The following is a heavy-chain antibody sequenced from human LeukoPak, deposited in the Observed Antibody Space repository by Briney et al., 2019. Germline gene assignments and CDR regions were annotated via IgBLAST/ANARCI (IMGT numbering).Heavy chain of an antibody. V-gene: IGHV3-33*01. CDR1: GFTFRSYG. CDR3: ARGLGGNSAAFDI. J-gene: IGHJ3*02. CDR2: IWYDRSKK. D-gene: IGHD4-23*01. Sequence: GGSLRLSCAASGFTFRSYGMHWVRQAPGKGPEWVAVIWYDRSKKYYADSVKGRLTISRDNSKNTLYLQMNSLRAEDTAVYYCARGLGGNSAAFDIWGQGTMVTVSS.